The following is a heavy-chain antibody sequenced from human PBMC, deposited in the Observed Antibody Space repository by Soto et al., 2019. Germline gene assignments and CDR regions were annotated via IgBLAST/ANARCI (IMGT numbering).Heavy chain of an antibody. V-gene: IGHV4-31*03. J-gene: IGHJ4*02. CDR3: AREVNGLSDY. Sequence: SETLSLTCTVSGGSISSGGYYWSWIRQHPGKGLEWIGYIYYSGSTYYNPSLKSRVTISVDTSKNQFSLKLSSVTAADTAVYYCAREVNGLSDYWGQGTLVTVPS. CDR2: IYYSGST. D-gene: IGHD2-8*01. CDR1: GGSISSGGYY.